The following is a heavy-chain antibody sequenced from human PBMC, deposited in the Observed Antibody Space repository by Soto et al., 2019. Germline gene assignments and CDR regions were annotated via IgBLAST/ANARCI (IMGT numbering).Heavy chain of an antibody. V-gene: IGHV3-7*03. CDR1: GFTFSSNW. CDR3: ARDYECSGWYYYYYYYYGMDV. Sequence: GGSLRLSCAASGFTFSSNWMSWVRQAPGKGLEWVANIKQDGSEKYYVDSVKGRFTITRDNAKNSLYLQMNSLRAEDTAVYYCARDYECSGWYYYYYYYYGMDVWGQGTTVTVSS. D-gene: IGHD6-19*01. J-gene: IGHJ6*02. CDR2: IKQDGSEK.